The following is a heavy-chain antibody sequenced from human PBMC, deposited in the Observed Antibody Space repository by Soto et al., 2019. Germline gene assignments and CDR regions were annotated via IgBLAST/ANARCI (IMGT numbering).Heavy chain of an antibody. J-gene: IGHJ4*02. CDR2: TSYDGSNK. D-gene: IGHD3-16*01. V-gene: IGHV3-30*19. CDR1: GFTFRSSV. CDR3: ARWGTTGGLDV. Sequence: QVQLVESGGGVVQPGTSLRLSCVGSGFTFRSSVIHWVRQAPGKGLEWVSLTSYDGSNKYYDDSVKGRFTISRDNSRNTVDLQMDNLSIEDTALNYCARWGTTGGLDVWGPGTRVSVSS.